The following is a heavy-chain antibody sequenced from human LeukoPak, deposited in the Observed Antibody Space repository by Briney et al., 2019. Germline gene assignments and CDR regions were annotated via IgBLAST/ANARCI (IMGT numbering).Heavy chain of an antibody. CDR3: ARVGQWIDY. CDR2: INSDGSIT. J-gene: IGHJ4*02. V-gene: IGHV3-74*01. D-gene: IGHD6-19*01. CDR1: GFTFSTYW. Sequence: GGSLRLSCAASGFTFSTYWMHWVRQAPGKGLVWVSRINSDGSITNYADSVKGRFTISRDNAKNSLYLQLNSLRAEDTAVYYCARVGQWIDYWGQGTLVTVSS.